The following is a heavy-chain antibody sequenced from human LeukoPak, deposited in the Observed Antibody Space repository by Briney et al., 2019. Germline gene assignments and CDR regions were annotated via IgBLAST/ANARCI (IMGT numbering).Heavy chain of an antibody. CDR2: IYHSGST. D-gene: IGHD3-3*01. J-gene: IGHJ4*02. CDR3: ARDTIWAAPLRY. V-gene: IGHV4-38-2*02. CDR1: GYSISSGYY. Sequence: SETLSLTCTVSGYSISSGYYWGWIRQPPGKGLEWIGSIYHSGSTYYNPSLKSRVTISVDTSKNQFSLKLSSVTAADTAVYYCARDTIWAAPLRYWGQGTLVTVSS.